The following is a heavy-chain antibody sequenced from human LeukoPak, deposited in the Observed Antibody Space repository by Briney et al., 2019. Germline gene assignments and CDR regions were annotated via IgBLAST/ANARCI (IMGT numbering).Heavy chain of an antibody. V-gene: IGHV3-21*01. Sequence: GGSLRLSCAASGFTFSSYSMNWVRQAPGKGLEWASSISSSSSYIYYADSVKGRFTISRDNAKNSLYLQMNSLRAEDTAVYYCAIDVGYTSPKWFDPWGQGTLVTVSS. CDR3: AIDVGYTSPKWFDP. D-gene: IGHD2-15*01. J-gene: IGHJ5*02. CDR1: GFTFSSYS. CDR2: ISSSSSYI.